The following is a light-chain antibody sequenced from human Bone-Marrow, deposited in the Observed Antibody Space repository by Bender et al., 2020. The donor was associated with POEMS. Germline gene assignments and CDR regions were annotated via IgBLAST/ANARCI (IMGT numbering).Light chain of an antibody. CDR3: QVWDSSSDHWV. V-gene: IGLV3-21*02. CDR1: TIGITT. CDR2: DDR. J-gene: IGLJ3*02. Sequence: SYMLTQPPSVSVTPGQTAGITCGGKTIGITTVHWYQQRPGQAPVVVLYDDRVRPSGIPERFSGSNSGNTATLTISRVEAGDEADYYCQVWDSSSDHWVFGGGTKLTVL.